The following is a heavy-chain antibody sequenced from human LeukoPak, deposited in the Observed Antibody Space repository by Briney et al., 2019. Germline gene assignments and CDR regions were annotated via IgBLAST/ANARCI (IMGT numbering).Heavy chain of an antibody. V-gene: IGHV3-21*04. CDR3: VRAAPGDCSSTSCSLFDN. J-gene: IGHJ4*02. CDR2: ISSSSNYI. Sequence: GGSLRLSCAASGFIFSSYTMNWVRQAPGKGLEWVSSISSSSNYIYYADSLKGRFTISRGNARNSLYLQMNSLRAEDTAVYYCVRAAPGDCSSTSCSLFDNWGQGTLVTVSS. D-gene: IGHD2-2*01. CDR1: GFIFSSYT.